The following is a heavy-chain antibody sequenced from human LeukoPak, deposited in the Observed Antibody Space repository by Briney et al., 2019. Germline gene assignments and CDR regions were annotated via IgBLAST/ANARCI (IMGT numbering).Heavy chain of an antibody. V-gene: IGHV4-34*01. CDR1: NGSFSGYF. Sequence: SETLSLTCAVYNGSFSGYFWSWIRQPPGKGLEWIGEMNHSGSTKYNPSLKSRVTTSVDTSKNQFSLRLSSVTAADTAVYYCARHGADFWNGIYYYSMDVWDKGTTVTVTS. J-gene: IGHJ6*03. CDR3: ARHGADFWNGIYYYSMDV. CDR2: MNHSGST. D-gene: IGHD3-3*01.